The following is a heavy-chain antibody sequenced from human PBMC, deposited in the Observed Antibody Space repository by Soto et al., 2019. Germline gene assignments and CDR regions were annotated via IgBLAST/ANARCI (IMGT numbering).Heavy chain of an antibody. V-gene: IGHV1-69*13. CDR2: IIPIFGTA. J-gene: IGHJ6*02. CDR3: ARRDSSSWYSGYYYYGMDV. CDR1: GGTFSSYT. D-gene: IGHD6-13*01. Sequence: SVKVSCKASGGTFSSYTISWVRQAPGQGLEWMGGIIPIFGTANYAQKFQGRVMITADESTSTAYMELSSLRSEDTAVYYCARRDSSSWYSGYYYYGMDVWGQGTTVTVS.